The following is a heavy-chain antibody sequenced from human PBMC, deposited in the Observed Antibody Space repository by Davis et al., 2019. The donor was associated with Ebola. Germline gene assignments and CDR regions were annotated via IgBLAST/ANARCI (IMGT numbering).Heavy chain of an antibody. J-gene: IGHJ1*01. CDR2: ISGSGGST. CDR1: GFTFSSYA. CDR3: ARADSSGWYVGYFQH. Sequence: GGSLRLSCAASGFTFSSYAMSWVRQAPGKGLEWVSAISGSGGSTYYADSVKGRFTISRDNAKNSLYLQMNSLRAEDTAVYYCARADSSGWYVGYFQHWGQGTLVTVSS. D-gene: IGHD6-19*01. V-gene: IGHV3-23*01.